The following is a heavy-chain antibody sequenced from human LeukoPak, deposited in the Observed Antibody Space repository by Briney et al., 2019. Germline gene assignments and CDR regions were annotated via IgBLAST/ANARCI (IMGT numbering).Heavy chain of an antibody. CDR2: INSDGKMT. V-gene: IGHV3-74*01. Sequence: PGGSLRLSCAASGFTFSSYWMDWVRQAPGKGLVWVTGINSDGKMTRYAESMKGRFTISRDNAKNTMYLQMNSLRAEDTSVYYCARVGSTDRPHAFDFWGQGTMVTVSS. D-gene: IGHD2-21*02. J-gene: IGHJ3*01. CDR3: ARVGSTDRPHAFDF. CDR1: GFTFSSYW.